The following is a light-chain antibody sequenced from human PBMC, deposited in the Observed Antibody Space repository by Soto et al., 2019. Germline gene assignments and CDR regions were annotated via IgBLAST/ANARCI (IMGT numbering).Light chain of an antibody. CDR2: GAS. J-gene: IGKJ2*01. Sequence: EIVLTQSPGTLSLSPGERATLSCRASQSVGSNYLAWYQQKPGQAPRLLIYGASGRATGIPDRFSGSGSGTDFTLTISSLEPEDFAVYYCQQYGTSTGYTFGQGTQLEIK. CDR3: QQYGTSTGYT. CDR1: QSVGSNY. V-gene: IGKV3-20*01.